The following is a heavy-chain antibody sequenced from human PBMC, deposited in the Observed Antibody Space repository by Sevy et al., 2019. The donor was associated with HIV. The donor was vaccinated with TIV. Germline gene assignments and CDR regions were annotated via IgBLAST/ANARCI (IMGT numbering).Heavy chain of an antibody. V-gene: IGHV3-33*01. Sequence: GGSLRLSCAASGFTFSSYGMHWVRQAPGKGLEWVAVIWYDGSNKYYADSEKGRFTITRDNSKNTLYLQMNSLRAEDTAVYYCAMNYYDSSGSSFFFDYWGQGTLVTVSS. CDR3: AMNYYDSSGSSFFFDY. J-gene: IGHJ4*02. CDR1: GFTFSSYG. CDR2: IWYDGSNK. D-gene: IGHD3-22*01.